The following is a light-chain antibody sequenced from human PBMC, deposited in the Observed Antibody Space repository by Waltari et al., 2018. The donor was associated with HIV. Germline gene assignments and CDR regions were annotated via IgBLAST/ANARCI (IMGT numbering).Light chain of an antibody. CDR1: RSNIGSNS. Sequence: QSVLAQPPSASGTPGQRVTISCSGSRSNIGSNSVHWYQHFPGTAPKLLIYGDSLRPPGVPARFSGSKFGTSASLVITGLQSGDEADYYCSTWDDRLNGPVVFGGGTRLTVL. J-gene: IGLJ2*01. CDR2: GDS. V-gene: IGLV1-44*01. CDR3: STWDDRLNGPVV.